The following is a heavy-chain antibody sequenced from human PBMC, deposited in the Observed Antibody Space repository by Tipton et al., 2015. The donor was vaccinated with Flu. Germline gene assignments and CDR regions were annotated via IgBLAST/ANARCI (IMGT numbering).Heavy chain of an antibody. CDR3: ARGLGVVVAVAFEI. Sequence: TLSLTCAVYGGSFSGYYWSWIRQPPGKGLEWIGEINQSGSTNYNPSLKSRVTISVDTSKNQFSLKLSSVTAADTAVYYCARGLGVVVAVAFEIWGQGTMVTVYS. D-gene: IGHD2-15*01. CDR2: INQSGST. V-gene: IGHV4-34*01. CDR1: GGSFSGYY. J-gene: IGHJ3*02.